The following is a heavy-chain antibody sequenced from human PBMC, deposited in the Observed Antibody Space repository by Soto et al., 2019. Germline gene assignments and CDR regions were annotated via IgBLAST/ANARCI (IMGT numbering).Heavy chain of an antibody. D-gene: IGHD4-17*01. CDR2: IYYSGST. J-gene: IGHJ4*02. V-gene: IGHV4-39*01. CDR1: GGSISSSSYY. CDR3: ARHSHDYGDYSDY. Sequence: PLEILSLTCTVSGGSISSSSYYWGWIRQPPGKGLEWIGSIYYSGSTYYNPSLKSRVTISVDTSKNQFSLKLSSVTAADTAVYYCARHSHDYGDYSDYWGQGTLVTVSS.